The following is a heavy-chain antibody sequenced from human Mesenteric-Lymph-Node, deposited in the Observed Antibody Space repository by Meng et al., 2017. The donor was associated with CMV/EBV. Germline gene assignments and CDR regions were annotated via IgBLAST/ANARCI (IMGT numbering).Heavy chain of an antibody. J-gene: IGHJ5*02. Sequence: TFTSYDSNWVRHATGQGLEWMGWMDPNSGNTGYAQKFQGRVTMTRNTSISTAYMELSNLKSEDTAVYFCAQTSSDFWTGYYGNWFDPWGQGTLVTVSS. D-gene: IGHD3/OR15-3a*01. CDR3: AQTSSDFWTGYYGNWFDP. CDR1: TFTSYD. V-gene: IGHV1-8*01. CDR2: MDPNSGNT.